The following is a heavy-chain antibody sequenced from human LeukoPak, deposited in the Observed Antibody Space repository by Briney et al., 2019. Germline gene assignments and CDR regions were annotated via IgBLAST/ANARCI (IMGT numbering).Heavy chain of an antibody. V-gene: IGHV3-30-3*01. CDR3: AREGRVRWYDY. D-gene: IGHD4-23*01. CDR1: GFTFSSYA. J-gene: IGHJ4*02. CDR2: ISYDGSNK. Sequence: GGSLRLSCAASGFTFSSYAMHWVRQAPGKGLEGVAVISYDGSNKYYADSVKGRFTISRDNSKNTLYLQMNSLRAEETAVYYCAREGRVRWYDYWGQGTLVTVSS.